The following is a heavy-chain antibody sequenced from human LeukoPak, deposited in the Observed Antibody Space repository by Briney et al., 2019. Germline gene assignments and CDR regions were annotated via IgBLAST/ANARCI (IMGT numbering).Heavy chain of an antibody. Sequence: SETLSLTCTVSGGSISSGGYYWSWIRQHPGKGLEWIGYIYCSGSTYYNPSLKSRVTISVDTSKNQFSLKLSSVTAADTAVYYCARSYYDSSGYYWDAFDIWGQGTMVTVSS. CDR2: IYCSGST. CDR1: GGSISSGGYY. V-gene: IGHV4-31*03. D-gene: IGHD3-22*01. J-gene: IGHJ3*02. CDR3: ARSYYDSSGYYWDAFDI.